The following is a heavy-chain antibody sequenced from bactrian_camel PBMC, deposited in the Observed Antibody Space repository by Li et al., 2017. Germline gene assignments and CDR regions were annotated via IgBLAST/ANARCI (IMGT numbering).Heavy chain of an antibody. CDR1: AYTPANVR. Sequence: HVQLVESGGGLVQPGGSLRLSCAFDAYTPANVRMAWFRQAPGQEREGITTIETRTGRTSYADSVKGRFAISHDNAKNTVYLQMNNLQPEDTAMYYCAEGRGSRGEHCYSLNYWGQGTQVTVS. CDR3: AEGRGSRGEHCYSLNY. CDR2: IETRTGRT. J-gene: IGHJ4*01. D-gene: IGHD6*01. V-gene: IGHV3S1*01.